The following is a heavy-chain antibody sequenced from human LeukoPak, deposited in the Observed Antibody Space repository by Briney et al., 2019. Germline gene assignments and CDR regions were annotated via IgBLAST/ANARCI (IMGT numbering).Heavy chain of an antibody. CDR2: MNPNSGGT. CDR1: GYTFTDYF. Sequence: ASVKVSCKAAGYTFTDYFIHWVRQAPRQGLEWMGWMNPNSGGTNYAQNFQGRVPMTRDTSINSAYMELSSLRSDDTAVLYCASTYRRGWYFDYWGQGTLVTVSS. D-gene: IGHD6-19*01. CDR3: ASTYRRGWYFDY. V-gene: IGHV1-2*02. J-gene: IGHJ4*02.